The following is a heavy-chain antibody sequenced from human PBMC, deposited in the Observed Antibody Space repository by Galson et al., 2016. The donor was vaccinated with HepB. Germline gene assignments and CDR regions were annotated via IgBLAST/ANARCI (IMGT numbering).Heavy chain of an antibody. CDR3: AREYCSGTRCDPSAFDI. CDR2: ISSSSSYI. D-gene: IGHD2-2*01. CDR1: GFTFSSYS. Sequence: SLRLSCAASGFTFSSYSMNWVRQAPGKGLEWVSSISSSSSYIYYADSVKGRFTISRDNAKNSLYLQMNSLRAEDTAVYFCAREYCSGTRCDPSAFDIWGQGTRVTVSS. J-gene: IGHJ3*02. V-gene: IGHV3-21*01.